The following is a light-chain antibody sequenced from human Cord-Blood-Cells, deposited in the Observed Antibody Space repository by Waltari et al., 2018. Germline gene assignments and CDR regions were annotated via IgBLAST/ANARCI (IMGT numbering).Light chain of an antibody. V-gene: IGLV2-14*01. CDR1: SSDVGGYNY. J-gene: IGLJ1*01. CDR2: EVS. CDR3: SSYTSSSTLV. Sequence: QSALTQPASVSGSPGQSITISCTGTSSDVGGYNYVSWYQQHPGKAPKLMVYEVSNRHSGVSNRFSGSKSGNTASLTISGLQAEDEADYSCSSYTSSSTLVFGTGTKVTVL.